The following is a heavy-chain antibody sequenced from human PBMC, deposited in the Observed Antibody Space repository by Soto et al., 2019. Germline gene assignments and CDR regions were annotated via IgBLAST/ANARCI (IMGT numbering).Heavy chain of an antibody. CDR1: GGSISSGDYY. Sequence: QVQLQESGPGLVKPSQTLSLTCTVSGGSISSGDYYWSWIRQPPGKGLEWIGYIYYSGSTYYNPSLKSRVTIPVDTSKNQFSLKLSSVTAADTAVYYCARFSGWDEDGFQHWGQGTLVTVSS. V-gene: IGHV4-30-4*01. CDR2: IYYSGST. J-gene: IGHJ1*01. D-gene: IGHD6-19*01. CDR3: ARFSGWDEDGFQH.